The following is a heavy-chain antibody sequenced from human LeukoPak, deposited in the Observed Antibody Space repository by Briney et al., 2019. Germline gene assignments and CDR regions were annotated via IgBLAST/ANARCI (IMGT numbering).Heavy chain of an antibody. J-gene: IGHJ4*02. V-gene: IGHV5-10-1*01. CDR2: VDPTDPDV. Sequence: GESLKISCQTSGFIFRTYWIAWVRQMPGKGLEWMGTVDPTDPDVAYSPSFQGHVTMSTDTSISTVYLQWSSLEASDTAVYYCARRAGYRSSFPLDFWGQGTLVTVSS. CDR1: GFIFRTYW. D-gene: IGHD6-13*01. CDR3: ARRAGYRSSFPLDF.